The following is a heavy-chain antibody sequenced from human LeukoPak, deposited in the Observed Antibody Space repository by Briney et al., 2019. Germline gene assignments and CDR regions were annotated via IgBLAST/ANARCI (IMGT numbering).Heavy chain of an antibody. CDR1: GGSFSGYY. D-gene: IGHD6-6*01. J-gene: IGHJ5*02. CDR2: INHSGST. CDR3: ARGAKGIAARRGHNWFDP. V-gene: IGHV4-34*01. Sequence: SETLSLTCAVYGGSFSGYYWSWIPQPPGKGLEWIGEINHSGSTNYNPSLKSRVTISVDTSKNQFSLKLSSVTAADTAVYYCARGAKGIAARRGHNWFDPWGQGTLVTVSS.